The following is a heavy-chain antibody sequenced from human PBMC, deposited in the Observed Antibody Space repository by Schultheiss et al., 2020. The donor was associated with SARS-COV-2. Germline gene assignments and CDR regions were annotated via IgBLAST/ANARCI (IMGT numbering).Heavy chain of an antibody. D-gene: IGHD3-10*01. V-gene: IGHV3-66*01. CDR2: IYSGGST. Sequence: GESLKISCAASGFTVSSNYMSWVRQAPGKGLEWVSVIYSGGSTYYADSVKGRFTISRDNSKNTLYLQMNSLRAEDTAVYYCARDRGAGGYFDLWGRGTLVTVSS. J-gene: IGHJ2*01. CDR3: ARDRGAGGYFDL. CDR1: GFTVSSNY.